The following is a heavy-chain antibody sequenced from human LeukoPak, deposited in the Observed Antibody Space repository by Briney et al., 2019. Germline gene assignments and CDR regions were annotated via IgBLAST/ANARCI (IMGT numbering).Heavy chain of an antibody. V-gene: IGHV3-66*01. Sequence: GGSLRLSCAASGFTFSSYAMHWVRQAPGKGLEWVSVIYSGGSTYYADSVKGRFTISRDNSKNTLYLQMNSLRAEDAAVYYCARGGFPRAYFDYWGQGTLVTVSS. CDR3: ARGGFPRAYFDY. CDR1: GFTFSSYA. CDR2: IYSGGST. J-gene: IGHJ4*02.